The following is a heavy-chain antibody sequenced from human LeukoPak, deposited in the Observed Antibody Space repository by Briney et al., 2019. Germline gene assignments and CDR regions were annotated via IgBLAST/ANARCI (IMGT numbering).Heavy chain of an antibody. V-gene: IGHV3-21*01. Sequence: GGSLRLSCAASGFTFSSYSMNWVRQAPGKGLEWVSSISSSSYIYYADSVKGRFTISRDNAKNSLYLQMNSLRAEDTAVYYCARGYDSSGYYPYYFDYWGQGTLVTVSS. CDR3: ARGYDSSGYYPYYFDY. CDR2: ISSSSYI. CDR1: GFTFSSYS. J-gene: IGHJ4*02. D-gene: IGHD3-22*01.